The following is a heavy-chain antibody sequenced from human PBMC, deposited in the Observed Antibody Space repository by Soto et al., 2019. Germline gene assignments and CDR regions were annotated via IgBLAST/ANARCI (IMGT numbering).Heavy chain of an antibody. CDR3: ARDSITIFGGGMDV. CDR1: DFTFSTYS. V-gene: IGHV3-21*01. D-gene: IGHD3-3*01. CDR2: ISATSNHI. Sequence: VGSLRLSCVASDFTFSTYSMNWVRQAPGKGLEWVAYISATSNHIYYADSLKGRFTISRDNAKSSLYLHMNSLRAEDTAVYFCARDSITIFGGGMDVWGQGTTVTV. J-gene: IGHJ6*02.